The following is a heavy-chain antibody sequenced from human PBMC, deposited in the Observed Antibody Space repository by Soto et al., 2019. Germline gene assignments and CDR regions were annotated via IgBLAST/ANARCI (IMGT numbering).Heavy chain of an antibody. CDR2: ISGSGGST. J-gene: IGHJ6*02. Sequence: LRLSCAASGFTFSSYAMSWVRQAPGKGLEWVSAISGSGGSTYYADSVKGRFTISRDNSKNTLYLQMNSLRAEDTAVYYCAKARTIFGVVISYGMDVWGQGTTVTVSS. CDR3: AKARTIFGVVISYGMDV. D-gene: IGHD3-3*01. V-gene: IGHV3-23*01. CDR1: GFTFSSYA.